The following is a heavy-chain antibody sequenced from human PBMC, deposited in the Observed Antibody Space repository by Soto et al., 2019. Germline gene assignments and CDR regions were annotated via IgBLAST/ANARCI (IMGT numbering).Heavy chain of an antibody. CDR1: GFTFSNAW. D-gene: IGHD3-3*01. CDR3: TTELYDFWSGYFDASDI. V-gene: IGHV3-15*01. J-gene: IGHJ3*02. Sequence: PGGSLRLSCAASGFTFSNAWMSWVRQAPGKGLEWVGRIKSKTDGGTTDYAAPVKGRFTISRDDSKNTLYLQMNSLKTEDTAVYYCTTELYDFWSGYFDASDIWGQGTMVTVSS. CDR2: IKSKTDGGTT.